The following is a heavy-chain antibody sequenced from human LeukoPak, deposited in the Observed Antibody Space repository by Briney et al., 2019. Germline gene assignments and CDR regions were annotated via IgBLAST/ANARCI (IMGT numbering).Heavy chain of an antibody. D-gene: IGHD3-10*01. V-gene: IGHV1-2*02. CDR2: INPNSGGT. Sequence: ASVKVSCKASGYTFTCYYMHWVRQAPGQGLEWMGWINPNSGGTNYAQKFQGRVTMTTDTSISTAYMDLSRLRSGDTAVYYCARERYYASGSVYNRIDYWGQGTLVTVSS. CDR3: ARERYYASGSVYNRIDY. CDR1: GYTFTCYY. J-gene: IGHJ4*02.